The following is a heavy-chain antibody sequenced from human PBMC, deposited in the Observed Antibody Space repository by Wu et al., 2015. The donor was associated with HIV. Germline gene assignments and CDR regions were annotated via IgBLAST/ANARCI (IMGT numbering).Heavy chain of an antibody. V-gene: IGHV1-8*03. CDR3: WFYYYYYMDV. Sequence: QVQLVQSGAEVKKPGASVKVSCKASGYTFTSYDINWVRQATGQGLEWMGWMNPNSGNTGYAQKFQGRVTITRNTSISTAYMELSSLRSEDTDRSSSWFYYYYYMDVWGKGTTVTVSS. J-gene: IGHJ6*03. CDR2: MNPNSGNT. CDR1: GYTFTSYD. D-gene: IGHD6-13*01.